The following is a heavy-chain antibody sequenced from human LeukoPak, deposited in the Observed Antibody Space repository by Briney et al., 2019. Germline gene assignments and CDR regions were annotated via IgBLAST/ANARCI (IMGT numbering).Heavy chain of an antibody. D-gene: IGHD2-21*02. CDR1: GGSISSGGYY. CDR3: ARVLEDCGGDCYPGGFDY. Sequence: PSQTLSLTCTVSGGSISSGGYYWSWIRQHPGKGLEWIGYIYYSGSTYYNPSLKSRVTISVDTSKNQFSLKLSSVTAAGTAVYYCARVLEDCGGDCYPGGFDYWGQGTLVTVSS. J-gene: IGHJ4*02. CDR2: IYYSGST. V-gene: IGHV4-31*03.